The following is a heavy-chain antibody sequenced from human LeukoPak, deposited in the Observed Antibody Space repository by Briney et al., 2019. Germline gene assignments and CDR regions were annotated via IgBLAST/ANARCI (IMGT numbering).Heavy chain of an antibody. CDR3: ARGTFWSGYYLDY. D-gene: IGHD3-3*01. V-gene: IGHV4-61*02. Sequence: PSQTLSLTCTVSGASISSGSYYWSWIRQPAGKGLEWIVRIYTSGSTNYNPSLKSRVTISVDTSKNQFSLKLSSVTAADTAVYYCARGTFWSGYYLDYWGQGTLVTVSS. J-gene: IGHJ4*02. CDR2: IYTSGST. CDR1: GASISSGSYY.